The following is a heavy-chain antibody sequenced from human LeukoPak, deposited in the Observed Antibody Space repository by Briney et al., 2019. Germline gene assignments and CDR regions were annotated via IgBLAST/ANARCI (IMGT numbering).Heavy chain of an antibody. CDR2: IYSGGST. D-gene: IGHD7-27*01. V-gene: IGHV3-53*05. CDR3: ARERTHWGLNWFDP. CDR1: GFTFSSNY. J-gene: IGHJ5*02. Sequence: GGSLRLSCAASGFTFSSNYMSWVRQAPGKGLEWVSVIYSGGSTYYADSVKGRFTISRDNSKNTLYLQMNSLRAEDTALYYCARERTHWGLNWFDPWGQGTLVTVSS.